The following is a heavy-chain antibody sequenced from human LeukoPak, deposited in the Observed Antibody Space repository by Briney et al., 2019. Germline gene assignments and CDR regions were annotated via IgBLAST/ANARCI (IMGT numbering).Heavy chain of an antibody. J-gene: IGHJ4*02. CDR1: GFTFSSYG. V-gene: IGHV3-30*18. Sequence: GRSLRLSCAASGFTFSSYGMHWVRQAPGKGLEWVAVISYDGSNKYYADSVKGRFTISRDNSKNTLYLQMNSLRAEDTAVYYCAKDRGITMIVVVTHPVDYWGQGTLVTVSP. CDR2: ISYDGSNK. D-gene: IGHD3-22*01. CDR3: AKDRGITMIVVVTHPVDY.